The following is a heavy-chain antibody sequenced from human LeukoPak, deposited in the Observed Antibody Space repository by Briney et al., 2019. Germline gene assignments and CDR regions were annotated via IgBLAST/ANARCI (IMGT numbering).Heavy chain of an antibody. CDR1: GFTFSSYG. CDR3: ARGAGYSSGWVDAFDI. V-gene: IGHV3-33*01. J-gene: IGHJ3*02. D-gene: IGHD6-19*01. Sequence: PGGSLRLSCAASGFTFSSYGMHWVRQAPDKGLEWVAVIWYDGSNKYYADSVKGRFTISRDNSKNTLYLQMNSLRAEDTAVYYCARGAGYSSGWVDAFDIWGQGTMVTVSS. CDR2: IWYDGSNK.